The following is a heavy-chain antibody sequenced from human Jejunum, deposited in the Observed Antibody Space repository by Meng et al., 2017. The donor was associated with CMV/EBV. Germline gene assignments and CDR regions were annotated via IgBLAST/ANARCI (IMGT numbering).Heavy chain of an antibody. CDR2: IYYSGST. CDR1: GDSFNSPDYY. D-gene: IGHD1-26*01. Sequence: QVELKTSGQALVRPSQTLSLTCTVSGDSFNSPDYYWSWIRQPPEKGLEWIGYIYYSGSTYYNPSLKSRVSISGDTSNKQFSLKLTSVTAADTAVYYCARSPYSGSALPFFDYWGQGSLVTVSS. CDR3: ARSPYSGSALPFFDY. J-gene: IGHJ4*02. V-gene: IGHV4-30-4*01.